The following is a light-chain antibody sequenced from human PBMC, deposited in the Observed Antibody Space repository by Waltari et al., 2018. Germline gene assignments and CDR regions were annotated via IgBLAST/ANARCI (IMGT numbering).Light chain of an antibody. J-gene: IGLJ3*02. V-gene: IGLV1-47*01. CDR2: RNN. CDR1: TANIGRND. Sequence: QSVLTQPPAASGTPGQRVTISSSGSTANIGRNDLYWYQQFPGTAPKLLVYRNNERPSGVPDRISGSKSGTSASLAISGLRSEDEADYYCATWDGSLTAWVFGGGTKVTVL. CDR3: ATWDGSLTAWV.